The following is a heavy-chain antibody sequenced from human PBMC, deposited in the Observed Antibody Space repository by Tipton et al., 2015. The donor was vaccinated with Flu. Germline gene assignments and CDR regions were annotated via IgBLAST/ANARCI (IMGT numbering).Heavy chain of an antibody. V-gene: IGHV4-61*02. Sequence: TLSLTCTVSGGSISSVSYYWSWIRQPAGKGLEWIGRIYTSGSTNYNPSLKSRVTISVDTSKNQFSLKLSSVTAADTAVYYCARESLPDYYYYYGLDVWGQGTTVTVSS. CDR2: IYTSGST. CDR3: ARESLPDYYYYYGLDV. CDR1: GGSISSVSYY. J-gene: IGHJ6*02.